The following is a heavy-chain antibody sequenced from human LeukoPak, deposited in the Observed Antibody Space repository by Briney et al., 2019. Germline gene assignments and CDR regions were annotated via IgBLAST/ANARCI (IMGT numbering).Heavy chain of an antibody. V-gene: IGHV5-51*01. D-gene: IGHD5-24*01. CDR2: IYPGDSDT. CDR3: ARGNGRDGSYYNWFDP. J-gene: IGHJ5*02. Sequence: GESLKISCKGSGYSFTSYWIGWVRQMPGKGLEWMGIIYPGDSDTRYSPSFQGQVTISADKSISTAYLQWSSLKASDTAMYYCARGNGRDGSYYNWFDPWGQGTLVTVSS. CDR1: GYSFTSYW.